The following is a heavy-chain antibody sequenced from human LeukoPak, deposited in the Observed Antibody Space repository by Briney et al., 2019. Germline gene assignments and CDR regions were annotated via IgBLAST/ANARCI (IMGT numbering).Heavy chain of an antibody. V-gene: IGHV3-23*01. Sequence: GGSLRLSCAASGFTFSTYAMSWVRQAPGKGLEWVSTISGNGGTTYYADSVKGRFTISRDNSKNTLYLQMNSLRVEDTAVCYCAKPPPDSSSWLFDYWGQGTLVTVSS. CDR1: GFTFSTYA. CDR2: ISGNGGTT. CDR3: AKPPPDSSSWLFDY. J-gene: IGHJ4*02. D-gene: IGHD6-13*01.